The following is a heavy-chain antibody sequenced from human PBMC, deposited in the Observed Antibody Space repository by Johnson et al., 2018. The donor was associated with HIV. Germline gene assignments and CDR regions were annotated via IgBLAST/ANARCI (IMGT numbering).Heavy chain of an antibody. V-gene: IGHV3-11*04. J-gene: IGHJ3*02. CDR2: ISSSGSTI. D-gene: IGHD3-10*01. CDR3: AGPTYYYGSGSYGAVDI. CDR1: GFTFSDYY. Sequence: VQLVESGGGLVKPGGSLRLSCAASGFTFSDYYMSWIRQAPGKGLEWVSYISSSGSTIYYADSVKGRFTISRDNAKNSLYLQRNSLRAEDPAVYYCAGPTYYYGSGSYGAVDIWGQGTMVTVSS.